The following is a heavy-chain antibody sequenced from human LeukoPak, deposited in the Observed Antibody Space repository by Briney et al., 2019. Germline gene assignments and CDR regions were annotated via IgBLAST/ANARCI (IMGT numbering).Heavy chain of an antibody. Sequence: PGGSLRLSCAASGFTFSSYWMHWVRQAPGKGLVWVSRINSDGSSTSCADSVKGRFTISRDNAKNTLYLQMNSLRAEDTAVYYCARVGFEWLVPFDYWGQGTLVTVSS. V-gene: IGHV3-74*01. CDR2: INSDGSST. CDR3: ARVGFEWLVPFDY. D-gene: IGHD6-19*01. CDR1: GFTFSSYW. J-gene: IGHJ4*02.